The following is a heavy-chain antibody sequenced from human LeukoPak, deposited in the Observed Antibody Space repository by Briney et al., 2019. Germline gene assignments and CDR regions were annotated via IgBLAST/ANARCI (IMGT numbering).Heavy chain of an antibody. J-gene: IGHJ6*03. D-gene: IGHD3-3*01. CDR1: GYTFTGYY. Sequence: AASVKVSCKASGYTFTGYYMHWVRQAPGQGLEWMGGIIPIFGTANYAQKLQGRVTITADESTSTAYMELSSLRSEDTAVYYCARGGFTHYDFWSGYYTEYYYYMDVWGKGTTVTVSS. V-gene: IGHV1-69*13. CDR2: IIPIFGTA. CDR3: ARGGFTHYDFWSGYYTEYYYYMDV.